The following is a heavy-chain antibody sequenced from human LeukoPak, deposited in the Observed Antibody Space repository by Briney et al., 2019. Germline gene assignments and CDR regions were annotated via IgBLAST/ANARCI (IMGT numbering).Heavy chain of an antibody. V-gene: IGHV3-66*01. D-gene: IGHD5-18*01. J-gene: IGHJ4*02. Sequence: GGSLRLSCAASGFTVSSNYMSWVRQAPGKGLEWVSVIYSGGSTYYADSVKGRFTISRDNARNSLYLQMNSLRAEDTAVYYCARDPAIQTWLPAYYFDYWGQGTQVTVSS. CDR2: IYSGGST. CDR3: ARDPAIQTWLPAYYFDY. CDR1: GFTVSSNY.